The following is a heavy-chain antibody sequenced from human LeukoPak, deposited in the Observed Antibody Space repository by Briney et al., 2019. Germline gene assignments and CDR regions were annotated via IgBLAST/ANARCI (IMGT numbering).Heavy chain of an antibody. CDR2: IYYSGST. V-gene: IGHV4-39*01. D-gene: IGHD3-10*01. J-gene: IGHJ6*03. CDR1: GGSISSNSYY. Sequence: SETLSLTCTVSGGSISSNSYYWGWIRQPPGKGLEWIGSIYYSGSTYYNPSLKSRVTISVDTSKNQFSLKLSSVTAADTAVYYCARPSYYYGSGSYFGIYYMDVWGKGTTVTVSS. CDR3: ARPSYYYGSGSYFGIYYMDV.